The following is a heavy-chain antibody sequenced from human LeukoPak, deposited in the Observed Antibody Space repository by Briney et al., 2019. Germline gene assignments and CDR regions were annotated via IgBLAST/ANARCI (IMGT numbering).Heavy chain of an antibody. CDR1: GGSISSYY. D-gene: IGHD3-22*01. CDR2: IYYSGST. J-gene: IGHJ4*02. CDR3: ARADDSSGYGGFDY. V-gene: IGHV4-59*01. Sequence: PSETLSLTCTVSGGSISSYYWSWIRQPPGKGLEWIGYIYYSGSTNYNPSLKSRVTISVDTSKNQFSLKLSSVTAADTAVYCCARADDSSGYGGFDYWGQGTLVTVSS.